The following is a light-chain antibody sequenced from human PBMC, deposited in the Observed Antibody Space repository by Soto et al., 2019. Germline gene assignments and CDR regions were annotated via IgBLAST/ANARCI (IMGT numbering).Light chain of an antibody. Sequence: EIVMTQSPATLSVSPGERATLSCRASQSVSSNLAWYQQKPGQAPRLLIYGASTRATGIPARFSGSGSGTEFTLTVSSLQSEDFAVYYCQQYNNWPPFIFGPRTKVDIK. CDR1: QSVSSN. CDR3: QQYNNWPPFI. J-gene: IGKJ3*01. V-gene: IGKV3-15*01. CDR2: GAS.